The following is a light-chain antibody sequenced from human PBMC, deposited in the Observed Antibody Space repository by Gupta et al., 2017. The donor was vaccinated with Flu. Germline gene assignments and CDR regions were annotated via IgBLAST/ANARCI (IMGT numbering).Light chain of an antibody. CDR3: QQYRSYPWT. CDR2: KAS. Sequence: DIQMTQSPSTLSASVGDRVTITCQASQSSDSWLAWYQQKPGKAPKLLIYKASNLESGVPSRFSGSGSGTEFTLTISSLQPDDFATYYCQQYRSYPWTFGQGTTVEIQ. V-gene: IGKV1-5*03. CDR1: QSSDSW. J-gene: IGKJ1*01.